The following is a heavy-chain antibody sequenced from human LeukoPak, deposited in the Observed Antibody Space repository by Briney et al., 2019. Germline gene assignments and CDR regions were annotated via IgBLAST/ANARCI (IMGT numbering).Heavy chain of an antibody. CDR1: GFIFTNYF. D-gene: IGHD6-6*01. Sequence: GGSLRLSCAASGFIFTNYFMSWVRQAPGKGLEWVSYISSSSSTIYYADSVKGRFTISRDNAKNSLYLQMNSLRDEDTAVYYCARESSAIDYWGQGTLVTVSS. CDR3: ARESSAIDY. CDR2: ISSSSSTI. V-gene: IGHV3-48*02. J-gene: IGHJ4*02.